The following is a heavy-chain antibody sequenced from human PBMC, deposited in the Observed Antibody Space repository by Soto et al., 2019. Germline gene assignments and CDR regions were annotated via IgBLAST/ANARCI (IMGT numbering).Heavy chain of an antibody. Sequence: QVQLQESSPGLVTHSQTLSLTCTVSGGSINSGGYYWSWIRQHPGKGLEWIGYIYYSGSTYYNPSLKSRVTISVDTSKNQFSLKLSSVTAADTAVYYCAREESGSYLPGDVWGQGTTVTVSS. V-gene: IGHV4-31*03. J-gene: IGHJ6*02. CDR1: GGSINSGGYY. CDR3: AREESGSYLPGDV. CDR2: IYYSGST. D-gene: IGHD1-26*01.